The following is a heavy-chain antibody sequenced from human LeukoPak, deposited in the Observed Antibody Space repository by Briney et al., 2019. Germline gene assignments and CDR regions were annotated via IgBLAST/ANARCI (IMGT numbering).Heavy chain of an antibody. Sequence: SETLSLSCTVSGGSVSSGSYYWTWIRQPPGKGLEWIGYFYYSGSTNYNPSLKSRVTISKDTSKNQFSLKLTSVTAADTAVYYCASRPHSSGPYWGQGTLVTVSS. CDR1: GGSVSSGSYY. V-gene: IGHV4-61*01. CDR2: FYYSGST. J-gene: IGHJ4*02. D-gene: IGHD6-25*01. CDR3: ASRPHSSGPY.